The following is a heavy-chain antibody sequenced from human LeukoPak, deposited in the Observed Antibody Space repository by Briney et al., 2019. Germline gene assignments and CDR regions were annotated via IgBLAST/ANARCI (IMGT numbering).Heavy chain of an antibody. V-gene: IGHV3-53*01. D-gene: IGHD5-18*01. CDR3: ARGSHPDTAMAIDY. J-gene: IGHJ4*02. CDR1: GFTVSSNY. Sequence: PGGSLRLSCAASGFTVSSNYMSWVRQAPGKGLEWVSVIYSGGSTYYADSVKGRFTISRDNSKNTLYLQMNSLRAEDTAVYYCARGSHPDTAMAIDYWGQGTTATVSS. CDR2: IYSGGST.